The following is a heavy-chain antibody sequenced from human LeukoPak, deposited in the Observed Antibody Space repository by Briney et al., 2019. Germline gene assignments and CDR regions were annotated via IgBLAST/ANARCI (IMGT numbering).Heavy chain of an antibody. CDR1: GGSISSSSYY. CDR2: IYTSGST. D-gene: IGHD1-1*01. CDR3: AGQYNWNAAVDY. J-gene: IGHJ4*02. Sequence: PSETLSLTCTVSGGSISSSSYYWGWIRQPAGKGLEWIGRIYTSGSTNYNPSLKSRVTISVDTSKNQFSLKLSSVTAADTAVYYCAGQYNWNAAVDYWGQGTLVTVSS. V-gene: IGHV4-61*02.